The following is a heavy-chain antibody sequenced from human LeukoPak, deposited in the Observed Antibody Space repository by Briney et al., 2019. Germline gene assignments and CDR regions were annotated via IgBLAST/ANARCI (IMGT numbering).Heavy chain of an antibody. J-gene: IGHJ4*02. V-gene: IGHV1-18*01. CDR3: ARPTGGDYYDSSGYYPFDY. D-gene: IGHD3-22*01. CDR1: GYTFTSYG. CDR2: ISAYNGNT. Sequence: EASVKVSCKASGYTFTSYGISWVRQAPGQGLEWMGWISAYNGNTNYAQKLQGRVTMTTDTSTSTAYMELRSLRSDDTAVYYCARPTGGDYYDSSGYYPFDYWGQGTLVTVSS.